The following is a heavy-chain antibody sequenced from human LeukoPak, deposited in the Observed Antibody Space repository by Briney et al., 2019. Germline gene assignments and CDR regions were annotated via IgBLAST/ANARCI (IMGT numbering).Heavy chain of an antibody. CDR3: ARGEGIAAAGDY. CDR2: IRGNGDST. V-gene: IGHV3-23*01. J-gene: IGHJ4*02. D-gene: IGHD6-13*01. CDR1: GFTFSSYA. Sequence: GGSLRLSCAASGFTFSSYAMSWVRQAPGKGLEWVSAIRGNGDSTFYADSVKGRFTISRDNSKNTLYLQMNSLRAEDTAVYYCARGEGIAAAGDYWGQGTLVTVSS.